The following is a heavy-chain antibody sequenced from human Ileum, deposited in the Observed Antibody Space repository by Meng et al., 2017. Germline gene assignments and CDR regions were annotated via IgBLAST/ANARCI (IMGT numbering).Heavy chain of an antibody. CDR1: GGSISSSIW. V-gene: IGHV4-4*02. J-gene: IGHJ4*02. Sequence: QIQLQESGPGLVKPSGTLSLTCAVSGGSISSSIWWSWVRQPPEKGLELIGEIHHSGTTNYSPSLKSRLTISVDKSKNQFSLKLQSVTAADTAVYFCARGVVSGSHYNTYWGQGILVTVS. CDR2: IHHSGTT. D-gene: IGHD3-10*01. CDR3: ARGVVSGSHYNTY.